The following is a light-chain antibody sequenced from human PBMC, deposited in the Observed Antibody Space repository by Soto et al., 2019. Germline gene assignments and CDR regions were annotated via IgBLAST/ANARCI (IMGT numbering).Light chain of an antibody. CDR1: QRVDFN. CDR2: DAS. J-gene: IGKJ4*02. V-gene: IGKV3-15*01. Sequence: DSQRVDFNVAWYQQKPGQAPRPLIYDASTRATGIPARFSGSGCGTQFTLTVCGLGSEDVALYRCQRYHNWLLEEFGGGTKVDIK. CDR3: QRYHNWLLEE.